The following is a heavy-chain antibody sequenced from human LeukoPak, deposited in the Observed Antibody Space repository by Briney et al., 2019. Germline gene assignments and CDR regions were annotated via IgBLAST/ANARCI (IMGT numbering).Heavy chain of an antibody. CDR3: AKYRGSGWYEAVDY. V-gene: IGHV3-23*01. D-gene: IGHD6-13*01. CDR2: ISGSTTST. J-gene: IGHJ4*02. Sequence: GGSLRLSCAASGFTFSSYAMKWVRQAPGKGLEWVSAISGSTTSTNYADSVKGRFTISRDNSKNTLYLQMNSLRAEDTAVYYCAKYRGSGWYEAVDYWGQGTLVTVSS. CDR1: GFTFSSYA.